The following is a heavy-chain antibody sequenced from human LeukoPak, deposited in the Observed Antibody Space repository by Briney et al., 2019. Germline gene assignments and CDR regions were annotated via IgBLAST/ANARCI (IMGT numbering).Heavy chain of an antibody. CDR1: GFTFSSYW. V-gene: IGHV3-7*01. CDR3: ARDWYSGSYYFDAFDI. CDR2: IKQDGSEK. Sequence: PGGSLRLSCAASGFTFSSYWMSWVRQAPGKGLEWVANIKQDGSEKYYVDSVKGRFTISRDNAKNSLYLQMNSLRAEDTAVYYCARDWYSGSYYFDAFDIWGQGTMVTVSS. D-gene: IGHD1-26*01. J-gene: IGHJ3*02.